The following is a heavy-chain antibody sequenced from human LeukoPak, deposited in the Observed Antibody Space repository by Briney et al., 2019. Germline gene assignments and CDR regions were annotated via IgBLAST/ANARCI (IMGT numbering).Heavy chain of an antibody. CDR1: GGTFSSYA. Sequence: ASVKVSCKASGGTFSSYAISWVRQAPGQGLEWMGGIIPIFGTANYAQKFQGRVTITTDESTSTAYMELSSLRSEDTAVYYCAIAYSSSSVYLFGWFDPWGQGTLVTVSS. D-gene: IGHD6-6*01. CDR3: AIAYSSSSVYLFGWFDP. CDR2: IIPIFGTA. J-gene: IGHJ5*02. V-gene: IGHV1-69*05.